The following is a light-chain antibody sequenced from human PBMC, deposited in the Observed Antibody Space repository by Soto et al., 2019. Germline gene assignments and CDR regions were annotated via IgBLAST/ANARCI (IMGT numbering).Light chain of an antibody. CDR1: QTISSW. Sequence: EIQMNQSPSTLSGSVGDRVTVTCRASQTISSWLAWYQQKPGKAPKLLIYKASSLESGVPSRFSGSGSGTDFTLTISCLQSEDFATYYCQQYYSYPLTFGGGTKV. V-gene: IGKV1-5*03. J-gene: IGKJ4*01. CDR2: KAS. CDR3: QQYYSYPLT.